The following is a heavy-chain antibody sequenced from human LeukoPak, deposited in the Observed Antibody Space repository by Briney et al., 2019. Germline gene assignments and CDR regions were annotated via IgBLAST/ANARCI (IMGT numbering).Heavy chain of an antibody. D-gene: IGHD3-22*01. CDR2: IYHSGST. CDR1: GGSISSGYY. V-gene: IGHV4-38-2*02. CDR3: AREGYYYDSSGYYSYYYYYYMDV. J-gene: IGHJ6*03. Sequence: SETLSLTCTVSGGSISSGYYWGWIRQPPGKGLEWIGSIYHSGSTYYNPSLKSRVTISVDTSKNQFSLKLSSVTAADTAVYYCAREGYYYDSSGYYSYYYYYYMDVWGKGTTVTVSS.